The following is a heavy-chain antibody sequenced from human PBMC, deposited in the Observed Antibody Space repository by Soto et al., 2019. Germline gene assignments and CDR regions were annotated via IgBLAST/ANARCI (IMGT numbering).Heavy chain of an antibody. Sequence: SGGSLRLSCAASGFTFSSYSMNWVRQAPGKGLECVSSISCSSIYIYYADSVKGRFTISRDNAKNSLYLQMNSLRAVDTAVYYCASHYDILTGYPFDYWGQGTLVTVSS. D-gene: IGHD3-9*01. CDR2: ISCSSIYI. CDR3: ASHYDILTGYPFDY. J-gene: IGHJ4*02. CDR1: GFTFSSYS. V-gene: IGHV3-21*01.